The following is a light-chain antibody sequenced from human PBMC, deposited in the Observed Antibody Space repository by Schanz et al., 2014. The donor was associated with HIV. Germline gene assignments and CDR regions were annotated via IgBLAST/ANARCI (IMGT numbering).Light chain of an antibody. CDR1: SSNIGAGYD. CDR2: GNN. CDR3: AAWDGSLSVV. Sequence: QSVLTQPPSVSGAPGQRVTISCTGSSSNIGAGYDVHWYQQLPGTAPKLLIYGNNNRPSGVPDRFSGSKSGTSASLAISGLRSEDEADYYCAAWDGSLSVVFGGGTKLTVL. J-gene: IGLJ2*01. V-gene: IGLV1-40*01.